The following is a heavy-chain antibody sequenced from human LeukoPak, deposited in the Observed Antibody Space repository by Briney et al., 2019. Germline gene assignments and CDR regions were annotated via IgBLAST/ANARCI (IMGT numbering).Heavy chain of an antibody. V-gene: IGHV3-74*01. CDR3: ANAWYGDYGFDY. D-gene: IGHD4-17*01. CDR1: GFTFSSYW. Sequence: PGGSLRLSCAASGFTFSSYWMHWVRQAPGKGLVWVSRINSDGSSTSYADSVKGRFTISRDNAKNTLYLQMNSLRAEDTAVYYCANAWYGDYGFDYWGQGTLVTVSS. J-gene: IGHJ4*02. CDR2: INSDGSST.